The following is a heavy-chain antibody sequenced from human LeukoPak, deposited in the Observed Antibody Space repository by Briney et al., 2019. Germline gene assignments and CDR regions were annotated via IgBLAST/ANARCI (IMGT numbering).Heavy chain of an antibody. CDR3: ARDYTMVRGDNWFDP. Sequence: GASVKVSCKASGYTFTSYAMHWVRQAPGQRLEWMGWINAGNGNTKYSQKFQGRVTITRDTSASTAYMELSSLRSEDTAVYYCARDYTMVRGDNWFDPWGQGTLVTVSS. CDR1: GYTFTSYA. V-gene: IGHV1-3*01. J-gene: IGHJ5*02. CDR2: INAGNGNT. D-gene: IGHD3-10*01.